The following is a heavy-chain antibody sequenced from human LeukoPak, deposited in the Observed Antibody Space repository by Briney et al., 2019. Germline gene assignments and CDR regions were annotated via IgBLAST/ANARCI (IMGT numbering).Heavy chain of an antibody. V-gene: IGHV3-53*01. CDR2: IYSGGST. CDR3: ARALDYYGSGSYYWGVPDAFDI. J-gene: IGHJ3*02. Sequence: PGGSLRLSCAASGFTVSSNYMSWVRQAPGKGLEWVSVIYSGGSTYYADSVKGRFTISRDNSKNTLYLQMNSLRAEDTAVYYCARALDYYGSGSYYWGVPDAFDICGQGTMVTVSS. CDR1: GFTVSSNY. D-gene: IGHD3-10*01.